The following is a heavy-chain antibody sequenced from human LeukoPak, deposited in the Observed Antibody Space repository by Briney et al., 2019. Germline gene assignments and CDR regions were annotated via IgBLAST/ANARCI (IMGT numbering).Heavy chain of an antibody. D-gene: IGHD2-2*01. J-gene: IGHJ6*02. CDR2: ISSSSSYI. CDR1: GFTFDDYA. CDR3: ARDMEYCSSTSCYYYGMDV. Sequence: GGSLRLSCAASGFTFDDYAMHWVRQAPGKGLEWVSSISSSSSYIYYADSVKGRFTISRDNAKNSLYLQMNSLRAEDTAVYYCARDMEYCSSTSCYYYGMDVWGQGTTVTVSS. V-gene: IGHV3-21*01.